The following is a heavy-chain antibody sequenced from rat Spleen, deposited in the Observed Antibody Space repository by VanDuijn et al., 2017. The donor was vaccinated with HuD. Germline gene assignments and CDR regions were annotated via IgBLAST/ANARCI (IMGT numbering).Heavy chain of an antibody. D-gene: IGHD1-12*03. CDR3: ATQHYYDGYYRDY. CDR2: IWGNGNT. V-gene: IGHV2S61*01. J-gene: IGHJ2*01. Sequence: QVQLKESGPGLVQPSQTLSLTCTVSGFSLSSYGVIWVRQPPGKGLEGMGVIWGNGNTNYKSALKSRLSISRDTSKSQVFLRMNNLQNEDTAMYFCATQHYYDGYYRDYWGQGVMVTVSS. CDR1: GFSLSSYG.